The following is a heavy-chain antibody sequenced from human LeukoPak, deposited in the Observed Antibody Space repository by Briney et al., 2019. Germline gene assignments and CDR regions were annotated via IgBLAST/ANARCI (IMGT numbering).Heavy chain of an antibody. CDR3: ARRRWEYHYYFDY. CDR1: GGSISSGSYY. V-gene: IGHV4-39*01. Sequence: PSQTLSLTCTVSGGSISSGSYYWSWIRQPPGKGLEWIGSIYYSGSTYYNPSLKSRVTISVDTSKNQFSLKLSSVTAADTAVYYCARRRWEYHYYFDYWGQGTLVTVSS. J-gene: IGHJ4*02. CDR2: IYYSGST. D-gene: IGHD1-26*01.